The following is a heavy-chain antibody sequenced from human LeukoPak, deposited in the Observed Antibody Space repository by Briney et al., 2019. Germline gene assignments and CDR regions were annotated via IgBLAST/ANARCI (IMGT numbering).Heavy chain of an antibody. V-gene: IGHV3-30-3*01. CDR1: GFTFSSHA. J-gene: IGHJ4*02. CDR2: ISYDGSNK. D-gene: IGHD6-13*01. CDR3: ARDMFGYSSSEFDY. Sequence: SGGSQRLSCAASGFTFSSHAMHWVRQAPGKGLEWVAVISYDGSNKYYADSVKGRFTISRDNSKNTLSLQVNSLRAEDTAVYYCARDMFGYSSSEFDYWGQGTLVTVSS.